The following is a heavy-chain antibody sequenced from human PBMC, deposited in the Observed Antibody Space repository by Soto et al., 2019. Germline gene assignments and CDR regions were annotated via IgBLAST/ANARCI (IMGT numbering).Heavy chain of an antibody. V-gene: IGHV1-2*04. D-gene: IGHD3-10*01. CDR3: EKGSGSYYPGNWFDP. CDR1: GYTFTGYY. CDR2: INPNSGGT. J-gene: IGHJ5*02. Sequence: ASVKVSFRASGYTFTGYYMHWVRQAPGQGLEWMGWINPNSGGTNYAQKFQGWVTMTRDTSISTAYMELSRLRSDDTAVYYCEKGSGSYYPGNWFDPWGQGTLVTVSS.